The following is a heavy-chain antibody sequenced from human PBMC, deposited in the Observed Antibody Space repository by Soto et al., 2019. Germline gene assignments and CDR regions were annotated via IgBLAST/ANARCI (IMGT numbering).Heavy chain of an antibody. Sequence: GESLKISCKTSGYTFTTYWVGWVRQRPGEGLGWMGIIYPSDSDTRYSPSFQGHVMFSVDKSLETAYLEWRSLKTSDTAVYFCARRAGVMVPLDYWGQGTQVTVSS. V-gene: IGHV5-51*01. CDR1: GYTFTTYW. CDR3: ARRAGVMVPLDY. CDR2: IYPSDSDT. J-gene: IGHJ4*02. D-gene: IGHD3-16*01.